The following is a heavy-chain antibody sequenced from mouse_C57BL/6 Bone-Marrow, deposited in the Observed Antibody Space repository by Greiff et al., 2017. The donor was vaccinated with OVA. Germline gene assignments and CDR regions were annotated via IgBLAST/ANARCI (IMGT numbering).Heavy chain of an antibody. CDR2: INPSNGGT. J-gene: IGHJ4*01. D-gene: IGHD2-4*01. Sequence: QVQLQQPGTELVKPGASVKLSCKASGYTFTSYWMHWVKQRPGQGLEWIGNINPSNGGTNYDEKFKSKATLTVDKSSSTAYMQLSSLTSEDSAVYYCARSARLRPAMDYWGQGTSVTVSS. CDR1: GYTFTSYW. CDR3: ARSARLRPAMDY. V-gene: IGHV1-53*01.